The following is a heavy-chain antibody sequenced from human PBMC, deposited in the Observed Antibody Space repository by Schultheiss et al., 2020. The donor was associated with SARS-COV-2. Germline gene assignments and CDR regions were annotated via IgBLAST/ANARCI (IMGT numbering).Heavy chain of an antibody. J-gene: IGHJ3*02. V-gene: IGHV3-64D*06. Sequence: GGSLRLSCSASGFTFSSYAMHWVRQAPGKGLEYVSAISSNGGSTYYADSVKGRFTISRDNSKNTLYLQMSSLRAEDTAVYYCVKEEGDRIVGATIGAFDIWGQGTMVTVSS. D-gene: IGHD1-26*01. CDR3: VKEEGDRIVGATIGAFDI. CDR2: ISSNGGST. CDR1: GFTFSSYA.